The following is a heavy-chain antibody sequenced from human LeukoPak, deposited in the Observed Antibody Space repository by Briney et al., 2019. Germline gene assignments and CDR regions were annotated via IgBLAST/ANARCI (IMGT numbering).Heavy chain of an antibody. CDR3: TRLRPTYGMDV. CDR2: IRSKANSYAT. D-gene: IGHD1-1*01. J-gene: IGHJ6*02. Sequence: GGSLRLSCAASGFTFSGSAMHWVRQASGEGLEWVGRIRSKANSYATAYAASVKGRFTISRDDSKNTAYLQMNSLKTEDTAVYYCTRLRPTYGMDVWGQGTTVTVSS. V-gene: IGHV3-73*01. CDR1: GFTFSGSA.